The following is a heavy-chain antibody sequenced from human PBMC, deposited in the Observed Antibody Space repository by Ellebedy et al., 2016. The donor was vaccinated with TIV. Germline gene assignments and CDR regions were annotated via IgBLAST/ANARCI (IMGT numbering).Heavy chain of an antibody. CDR1: GYTFTSYD. V-gene: IGHV1-8*01. J-gene: IGHJ4*02. Sequence: ASVKVSXXASGYTFTSYDINWVRQATGQGLEWMGWMNPNSGNTGYAQKFQGRVTMTRNTSISTAYMELSSLRSEDTAVYYCARDKLLWFGEQNFFDYWGQGTLVTVSS. D-gene: IGHD3-10*01. CDR3: ARDKLLWFGEQNFFDY. CDR2: MNPNSGNT.